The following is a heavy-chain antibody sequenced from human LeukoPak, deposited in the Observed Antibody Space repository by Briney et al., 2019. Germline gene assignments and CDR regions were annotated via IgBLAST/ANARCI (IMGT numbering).Heavy chain of an antibody. J-gene: IGHJ4*02. CDR3: ASQADSAYGDYN. CDR2: IKGDESYT. CDR1: GFTYSRYW. Sequence: HSGGSLRLSCAASGFTYSRYWMHWVRQVPGKGLVWVARIKGDESYTFYADSVKGRFTISRDSAKNTLYLQMNSLRAEDTAVYYCASQADSAYGDYNWGQGTLVTVSS. V-gene: IGHV3-74*01. D-gene: IGHD4-17*01.